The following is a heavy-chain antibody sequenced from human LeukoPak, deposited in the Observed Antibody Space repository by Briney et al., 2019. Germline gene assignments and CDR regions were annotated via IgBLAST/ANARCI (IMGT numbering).Heavy chain of an antibody. D-gene: IGHD3-9*01. J-gene: IGHJ5*02. CDR2: INAGNGNT. V-gene: IGHV1-3*03. CDR1: GYTFTSYA. CDR3: ATVLSGYPTDQGYNWFDP. Sequence: GASVKVSCKASGYTFTSYAMHWVRQAPGQRLEWMGWINAGNGNTKYSQEFQGRVTITRDTSASTAYMELSSLRSEDTAVYYCATVLSGYPTDQGYNWFDPWGQGTLVTVSS.